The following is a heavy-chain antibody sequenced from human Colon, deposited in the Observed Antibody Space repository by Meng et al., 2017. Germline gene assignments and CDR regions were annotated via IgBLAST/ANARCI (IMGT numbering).Heavy chain of an antibody. J-gene: IGHJ4*02. CDR1: EFSVRSDL. D-gene: IGHD3-3*01. CDR3: ANRFV. CDR2: IHSSAGT. Sequence: QVVGSGRGLVKRGVSRRLVCAVGEFSVRSDLMIGERQARGEGLEWVSMIHSSAGTYCADTVKGRFTDTKVNSKNTLDLQMNSLRIEYTAVYHCANRFVWGQGTLVTVSS. V-gene: IGHV3-66*02.